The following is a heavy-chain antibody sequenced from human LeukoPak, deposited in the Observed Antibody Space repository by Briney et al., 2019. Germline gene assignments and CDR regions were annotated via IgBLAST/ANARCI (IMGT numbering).Heavy chain of an antibody. D-gene: IGHD1-26*01. CDR2: ISSSSDDI. Sequence: GVSLRLSYAASGFTFRSYTMNWVRQAPGKGLEWVSSISSSSDDIYYADSVKGRFTISRDNAKNSLFLQVNSLRAEDTAVYYCAKVPSRSPRLVFLDAFDIWGQGTMVTVSS. J-gene: IGHJ3*02. CDR3: AKVPSRSPRLVFLDAFDI. V-gene: IGHV3-21*04. CDR1: GFTFRSYT.